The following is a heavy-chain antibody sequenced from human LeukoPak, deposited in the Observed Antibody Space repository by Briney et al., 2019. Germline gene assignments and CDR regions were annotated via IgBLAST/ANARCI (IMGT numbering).Heavy chain of an antibody. J-gene: IGHJ4*02. CDR3: ARAHNYYSSKHDY. V-gene: IGHV1-18*01. CDR1: GYTFRNYD. D-gene: IGHD3-22*01. Sequence: ASVKVSCKASGYTFRNYDIVWVRQATGHGLEWRGWISAYNGNTNYAQKLQGRVTMTTDTSTSTAYMERRSLRSDDTAAYYCARAHNYYSSKHDYWGLGTLVTVSP. CDR2: ISAYNGNT.